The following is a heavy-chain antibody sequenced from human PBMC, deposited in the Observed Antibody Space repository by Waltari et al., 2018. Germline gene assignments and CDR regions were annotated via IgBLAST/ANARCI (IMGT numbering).Heavy chain of an antibody. V-gene: IGHV4-61*02. CDR2: IYTSEST. CDR1: GDCISCGNSY. Sequence: QVPLQESGPGLVKPSQTLSLTCTVSGDCISCGNSYWCWIRQPAGQGLEWIGRIYTSESTNYSPSLKGRVSISLDSSKNQFSLNLRSVTASDTAIYYCARDRGGSTCDYWGRGALVTVSS. D-gene: IGHD2-2*01. J-gene: IGHJ4*02. CDR3: ARDRGGSTCDY.